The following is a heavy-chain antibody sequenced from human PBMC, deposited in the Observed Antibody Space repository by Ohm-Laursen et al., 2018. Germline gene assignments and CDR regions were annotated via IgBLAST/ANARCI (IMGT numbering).Heavy chain of an antibody. D-gene: IGHD3-10*01. V-gene: IGHV3-9*01. Sequence: SLRLSCAASGFTFNNSWMHWVRQAPGKGLEWVSGISRNSGSIGYVDSVKGRFTISRDNAKNSLYLQMNSLRAEDTAMYYCAKDSSGGYYGMHVWGQGTTVTVSS. CDR2: ISRNSGSI. CDR3: AKDSSGGYYGMHV. CDR1: GFTFNNSW. J-gene: IGHJ6*02.